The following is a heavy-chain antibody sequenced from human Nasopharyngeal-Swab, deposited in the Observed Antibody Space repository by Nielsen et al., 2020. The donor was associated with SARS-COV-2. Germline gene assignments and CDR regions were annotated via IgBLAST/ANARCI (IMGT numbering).Heavy chain of an antibody. D-gene: IGHD3-3*01. CDR3: ARDVSGYYPEF. Sequence: GGSLRLSCAASGFTISGYYMSWIRQAPGKGLEWVASISGGSTYTNYADSVKGRFTISRDNAHNSAYLHLSSPRAEDTAVYFCARDVSGYYPEFWGQGTLVTVSS. CDR2: ISGGSTYT. CDR1: GFTISGYY. J-gene: IGHJ4*02. V-gene: IGHV3-11*06.